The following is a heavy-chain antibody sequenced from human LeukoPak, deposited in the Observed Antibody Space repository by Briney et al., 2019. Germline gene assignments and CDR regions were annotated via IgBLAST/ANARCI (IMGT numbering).Heavy chain of an antibody. CDR2: ISYDGSNK. V-gene: IGHV3-30-3*01. CDR3: ARRSSGSPPYYFDY. Sequence: GGSLRLSCAASGFTFSSYAMHWVRQAPGKGLEWVAVISYDGSNKYYADSVKGRFTISRDNAKNTLDLQMNSLRAEDTAVYYCARRSSGSPPYYFDYWGQGTLVTVSS. D-gene: IGHD1-26*01. J-gene: IGHJ4*02. CDR1: GFTFSSYA.